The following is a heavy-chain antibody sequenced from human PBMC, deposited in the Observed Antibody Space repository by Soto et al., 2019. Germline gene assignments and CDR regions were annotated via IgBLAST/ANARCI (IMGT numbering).Heavy chain of an antibody. CDR3: CSRTPSYYYYYMDV. V-gene: IGHV4-39*01. CDR2: IYYSGST. J-gene: IGHJ6*03. CDR1: GGSISSSSYY. Sequence: SETLSLTCTVSGGSISSSSYYWGWIRQPPGKGLEWIGSIYYSGSTYYNPSLKSRVTISVDTSKNQFSLKLSSVTAADTAVYYCCSRTPSYYYYYMDVWGKGTTVTVSS. D-gene: IGHD3-10*02.